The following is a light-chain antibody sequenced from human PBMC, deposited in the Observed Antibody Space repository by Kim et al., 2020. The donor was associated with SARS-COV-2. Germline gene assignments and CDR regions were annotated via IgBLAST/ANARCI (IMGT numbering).Light chain of an antibody. CDR2: GAS. CDR3: QQYAGSPYA. J-gene: IGKJ2*01. Sequence: EIVLTQSPGTLSLSPGERATLSCRASQTLRNNYLAWYQQKPGQAPRLLIYGASYRATGIPDRFSGSGSGTDFTLTISRLEPEDFAVYFCQQYAGSPYAFGQGTKLEI. CDR1: QTLRNNY. V-gene: IGKV3-20*01.